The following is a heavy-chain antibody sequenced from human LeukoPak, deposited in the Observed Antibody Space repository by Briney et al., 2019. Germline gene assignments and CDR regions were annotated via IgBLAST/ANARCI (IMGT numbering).Heavy chain of an antibody. CDR2: IYSGGST. D-gene: IGHD3-10*01. CDR3: ARVNVRVVIII. V-gene: IGHV3-53*01. J-gene: IGHJ4*02. CDR1: GFIVSSNY. Sequence: GGSLRLSCAASGFIVSSNYMSWVRQAPGKGLEWVSVIYSGGSTYYADSVKGRFTISRDNSKNTLYLQMNSLRAEDTAVYYYARVNVRVVIIIWGQGTLVTVSS.